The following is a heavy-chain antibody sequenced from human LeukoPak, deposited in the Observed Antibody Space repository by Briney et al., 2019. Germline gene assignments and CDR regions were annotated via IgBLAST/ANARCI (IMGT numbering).Heavy chain of an antibody. CDR3: ARHMWMITFGGVDFDF. D-gene: IGHD3-16*01. V-gene: IGHV4-39*01. CDR2: LYYSGST. J-gene: IGHJ4*02. CDR1: GGSISSSGYY. Sequence: SETLSLTCTVSGGSISSSGYYWGWIRQPPGKGLEWIGNLYYSGSTYYNPSLRSRGTISADTPKNQFSLKLTSVTAADTAVYYCARHMWMITFGGVDFDFWGQGILVTVSS.